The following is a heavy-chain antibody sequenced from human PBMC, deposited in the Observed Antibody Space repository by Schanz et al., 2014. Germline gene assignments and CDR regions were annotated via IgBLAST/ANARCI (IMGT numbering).Heavy chain of an antibody. D-gene: IGHD3-3*01. Sequence: EVQLLESGGGLVEPGGSLRLSCLASGFAFSSYGMNWLRQAPGKGLEWVSVIGVDGTTTYYADSVKGRFTMSRDNAKNSVFLQMNSLRAEDTAVYYCVRDSFFAFDYGGQGTLVTVSS. CDR1: GFAFSSYG. V-gene: IGHV3-48*01. CDR2: IGVDGTTT. J-gene: IGHJ4*02. CDR3: VRDSFFAFDY.